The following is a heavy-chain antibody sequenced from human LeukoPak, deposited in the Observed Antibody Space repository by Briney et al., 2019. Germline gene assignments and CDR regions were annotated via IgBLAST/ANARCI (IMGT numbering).Heavy chain of an antibody. CDR2: IFPGDSDT. D-gene: IGHD3-22*01. J-gene: IGHJ4*02. V-gene: IGHV5-51*01. CDR3: ARRGDPYYYDSSGYYYAY. Sequence: GESLKISCKGSGYSFTTYWIGWVRQMPGKGLEWIGIIFPGDSDTTYSPSLQGQVTISADTSINTAYLQWSSLRASDTTMYYCARRGDPYYYDSSGYYYAYWGQGTLVTVSS. CDR1: GYSFTTYW.